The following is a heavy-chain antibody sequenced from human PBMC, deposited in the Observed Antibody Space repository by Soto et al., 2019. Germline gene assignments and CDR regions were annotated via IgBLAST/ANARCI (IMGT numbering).Heavy chain of an antibody. CDR2: ISGSGGST. D-gene: IGHD3-3*01. J-gene: IGHJ4*02. CDR1: GFTFSSYA. CDR3: AKDLDFWSGYYKPYFDY. Sequence: GGSLRLSCAASGFTFSSYAMSWVRQAPGKGLEWVSAISGSGGSTYYADPVKGRFTIPRDNPKNTLYLQMNSLRAEDTAVYYCAKDLDFWSGYYKPYFDYWGQGTLVTVPS. V-gene: IGHV3-23*01.